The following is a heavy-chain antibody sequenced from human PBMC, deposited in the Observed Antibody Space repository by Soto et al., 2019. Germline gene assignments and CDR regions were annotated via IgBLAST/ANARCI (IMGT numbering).Heavy chain of an antibody. CDR1: GCSISSGGYY. CDR3: ARHNDRSGSTYFDY. J-gene: IGHJ4*02. CDR2: LYYTGST. V-gene: IGHV4-31*03. D-gene: IGHD3-10*01. Sequence: SETLSLTCTVSGCSISSGGYYWSWIRQHPGKGLEWIVYLYYTGSTYYNPSLTSRVTISVYTSKNQFSLTLNSMTAADTAVYYCARHNDRSGSTYFDYRGQETLVTVCS.